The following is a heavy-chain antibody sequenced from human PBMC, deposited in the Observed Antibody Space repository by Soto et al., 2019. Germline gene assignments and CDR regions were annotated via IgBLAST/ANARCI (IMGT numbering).Heavy chain of an antibody. CDR3: AKLSSRINDIAAAGPDY. CDR2: INPSGDSR. V-gene: IGHV1-46*01. J-gene: IGHJ4*02. CDR1: GFSFSDYF. D-gene: IGHD6-13*01. Sequence: ASVKVSCKASGFSFSDYFMHWVRQAPGQGLEWMGIINPSGDSRNYAQKFQGRVTITRDTSTSTVYMDLSRLRYEDTAVYYCAKLSSRINDIAAAGPDYWGQGTLVSVSS.